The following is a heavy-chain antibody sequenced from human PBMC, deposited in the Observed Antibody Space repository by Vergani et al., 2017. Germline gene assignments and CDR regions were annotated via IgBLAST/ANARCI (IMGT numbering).Heavy chain of an antibody. CDR3: ATDPDSSGWFYAFDI. D-gene: IGHD6-19*01. Sequence: VQLVESGGGLVQPGGSLRLSCSASGFTFSSYAMHWVRQAPGKGLEYVSAISSNGGSTYYADSVKGRFTISRDTSKNTLYLQMNSLRAEDTAVYYCATDPDSSGWFYAFDIWGQGTMVTVSS. J-gene: IGHJ3*02. V-gene: IGHV3-64*04. CDR1: GFTFSSYA. CDR2: ISSNGGST.